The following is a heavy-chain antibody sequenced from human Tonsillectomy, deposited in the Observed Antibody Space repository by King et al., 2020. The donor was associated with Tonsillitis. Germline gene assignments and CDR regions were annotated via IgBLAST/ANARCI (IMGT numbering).Heavy chain of an antibody. V-gene: IGHV3-23*04. CDR3: AEGVCGGGSGCFDF. CDR2: IRDSGGST. Sequence: VQLVVSGGGSVQPGGSLRLSCAASGFTFDSYAMTWVRQAPGKGRVGVATIRDSGGSTYYADFVEGRFTVSRDNSQNTLHLQMNSLRVDDTALYYCAEGVCGGGSGCFDFWGQGTLVTVSS. J-gene: IGHJ5*01. CDR1: GFTFDSYA. D-gene: IGHD2-21*01.